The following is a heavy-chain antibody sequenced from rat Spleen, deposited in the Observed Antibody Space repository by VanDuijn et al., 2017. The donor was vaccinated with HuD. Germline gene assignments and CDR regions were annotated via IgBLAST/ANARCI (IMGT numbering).Heavy chain of an antibody. J-gene: IGHJ3*01. CDR2: ISSGGSNT. CDR3: ARPTEGIAWFVY. Sequence: EVQLVESDGGLVQPGRSLKLSCAASGFTFSDYYMAWVRQAPTKGLEWVATISSGGSNTYYPDSVKGRFTISRDNAKSTLYLQMDSLRSEDTATYYCARPTEGIAWFVYWGQGTLVTVSS. D-gene: IGHD1-11*01. CDR1: GFTFSDYY. V-gene: IGHV5-25*01.